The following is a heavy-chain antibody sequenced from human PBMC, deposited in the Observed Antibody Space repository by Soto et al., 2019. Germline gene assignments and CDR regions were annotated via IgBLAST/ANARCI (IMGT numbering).Heavy chain of an antibody. V-gene: IGHV3-23*01. CDR1: GFTFSSYA. CDR3: ARESDH. CDR2: ISGSGGGT. J-gene: IGHJ4*02. Sequence: GGSLRLSCAASGFTFSSYAMSWVRQAPGKGLGWVSTISGSGGGTYYADSMKGRFTISRDNSKNTLYLQMYSLRVEDTAVYYCARESDHWGQGTLVTVSS.